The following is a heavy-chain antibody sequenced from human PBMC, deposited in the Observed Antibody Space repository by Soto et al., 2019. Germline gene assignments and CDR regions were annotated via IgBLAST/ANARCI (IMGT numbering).Heavy chain of an antibody. Sequence: GESLKISCKGSGYSFTSYWIGWVRQMPGKGLEWMGIIYPGDSDTRYSPSFQGQVTISADKSISTAYLQWSSLKASDTAMYYCARXDGYCSGGSCYANWFDPWGQGTLVTVSS. CDR2: IYPGDSDT. V-gene: IGHV5-51*01. CDR1: GYSFTSYW. CDR3: ARXDGYCSGGSCYANWFDP. D-gene: IGHD2-15*01. J-gene: IGHJ5*02.